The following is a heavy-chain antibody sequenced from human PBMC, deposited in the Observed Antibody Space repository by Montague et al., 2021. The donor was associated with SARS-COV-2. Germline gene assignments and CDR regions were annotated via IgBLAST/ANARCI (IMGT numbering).Heavy chain of an antibody. V-gene: IGHV3-66*01. CDR2: IYSSGDT. D-gene: IGHD3-16*01. Sequence: FLRLSCAASGFTVSSTYMSWVRQAPGRGLEWISVIYSSGDTYHADSMKDRFTISRDNSKNTVYLQMHILRAEDTAVYYCASGMLDTWGQGTLVTVSS. CDR3: ASGMLDT. J-gene: IGHJ5*02. CDR1: GFTVSSTY.